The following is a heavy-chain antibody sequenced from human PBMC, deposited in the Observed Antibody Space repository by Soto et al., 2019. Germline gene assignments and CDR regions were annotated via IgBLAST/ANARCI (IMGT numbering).Heavy chain of an antibody. CDR3: ARDTWEQQHELSRIDP. CDR1: GYTFTGHY. CDR2: INPNSVGT. J-gene: IGHJ5*02. V-gene: IGHV1-2*02. D-gene: IGHD6-13*01. Sequence: QVQLVQSGAEVKKPGASVKVSCKASGYTFTGHYMHWVRQAPGQGLEWMGWINPNSVGTNYAQKFQGRVTITADKSTSTAYMELSSLRSEDTAVYYCARDTWEQQHELSRIDPWGQGTLVTVSS.